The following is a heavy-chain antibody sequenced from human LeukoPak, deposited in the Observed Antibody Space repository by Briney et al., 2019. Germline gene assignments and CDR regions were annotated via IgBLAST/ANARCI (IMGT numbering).Heavy chain of an antibody. Sequence: GGSLRLSCAASGFTFSSYAMHWVRQAPGKGLEWVAVISYDGSNKYYADSVKGRFTISRDNAKNSLYLQMNSLRAEDTAVYYCARDSEGGSSWYDTVNWFDPWGQGTLVTVSS. CDR2: ISYDGSNK. D-gene: IGHD6-13*01. CDR1: GFTFSSYA. J-gene: IGHJ5*02. V-gene: IGHV3-30-3*01. CDR3: ARDSEGGSSWYDTVNWFDP.